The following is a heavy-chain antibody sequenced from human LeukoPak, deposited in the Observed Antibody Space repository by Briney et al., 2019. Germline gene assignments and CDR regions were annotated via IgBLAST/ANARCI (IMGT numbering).Heavy chain of an antibody. Sequence: GGSLRLSCAASGFTFSSYWMSWVRQAPGKGLEWVAVISYDGSNKYYADSVKGRFTISRDNSKNTLYLQMNSLRAEDTAVYYCAKPFMVRGARSWFDPWGQGTLVTVSS. V-gene: IGHV3-30*18. D-gene: IGHD3-10*01. CDR1: GFTFSSYW. CDR2: ISYDGSNK. J-gene: IGHJ5*02. CDR3: AKPFMVRGARSWFDP.